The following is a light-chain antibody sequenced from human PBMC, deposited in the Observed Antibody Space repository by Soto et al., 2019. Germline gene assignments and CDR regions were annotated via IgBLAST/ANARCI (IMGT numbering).Light chain of an antibody. J-gene: IGKJ1*01. CDR3: QQYNNGPPMA. Sequence: EIVMTQSPATLSVSPGERATLSCRASQSVNSNLAWYQQKPGQAPRLLIYDASTRATGIPARFSGSGSGTEFTLTISSLQSEDFAVYYCQQYNNGPPMAFGQGTKVEIK. CDR2: DAS. V-gene: IGKV3-15*01. CDR1: QSVNSN.